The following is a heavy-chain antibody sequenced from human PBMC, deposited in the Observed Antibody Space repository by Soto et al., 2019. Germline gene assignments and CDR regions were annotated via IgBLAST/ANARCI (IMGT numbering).Heavy chain of an antibody. V-gene: IGHV4-4*07. CDR2: FSLSGTT. CDR3: ARGMTPPGAPAWYYFDS. J-gene: IGHJ4*02. D-gene: IGHD2-8*02. CDR1: GASITRSSY. Sequence: QVQLQESGPGLMKPSETLSLTCTVSGASITRSSYWRWVRPPAGRGLEWLGRFSLSGTTNYTPSLRRRVTRSADVAKNQFSLRLTSVTAADTALYYCARGMTPPGAPAWYYFDSWGQGTLVTVSS.